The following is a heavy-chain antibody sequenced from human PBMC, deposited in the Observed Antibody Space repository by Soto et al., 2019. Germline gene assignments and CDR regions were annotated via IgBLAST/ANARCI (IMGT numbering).Heavy chain of an antibody. CDR2: IYHSGST. CDR1: NASITSSGYY. J-gene: IGHJ4*02. CDR3: ARMSGTYYVPDY. D-gene: IGHD1-26*01. V-gene: IGHV4-31*03. Sequence: QAQLQESGPRLVEASQTLSLTCTVSNASITSSGYYWSWLRQPPGKRVEWIGYIYHSGSTFYSPSLQSRLTMSVDTSQNPFSLTLRSVTAADTAVYHCARMSGTYYVPDYWGQGTLVTVSS.